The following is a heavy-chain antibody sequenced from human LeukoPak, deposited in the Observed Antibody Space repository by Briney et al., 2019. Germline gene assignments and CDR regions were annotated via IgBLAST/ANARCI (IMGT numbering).Heavy chain of an antibody. J-gene: IGHJ4*02. CDR1: GYTFTSYG. D-gene: IGHD6-19*01. Sequence: ASVKVSCKASGYTFTSYGISWVRQAPGQGLEWMGWISAYNGNTNYAQKFQGRVTITADKSTSTAYMELSSLRSEDTAVYYCARAVAGIWYYFDYWGQGTLVTVSS. V-gene: IGHV1-18*01. CDR2: ISAYNGNT. CDR3: ARAVAGIWYYFDY.